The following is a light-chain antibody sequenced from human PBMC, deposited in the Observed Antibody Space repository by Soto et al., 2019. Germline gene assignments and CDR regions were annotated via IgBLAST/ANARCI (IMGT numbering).Light chain of an antibody. CDR1: QGIKNW. CDR3: QQLFDFPIT. J-gene: IGKJ5*01. Sequence: DIQLTQSPSYVSGSVGDRVTITCRASQGIKNWLAWYQQKPGKAPNLLIYTGSSLQSGVPSRFSGSGSGTDFTLTINSLQPEDFATYYCQQLFDFPITFGQGTRLEIK. V-gene: IGKV1-12*01. CDR2: TGS.